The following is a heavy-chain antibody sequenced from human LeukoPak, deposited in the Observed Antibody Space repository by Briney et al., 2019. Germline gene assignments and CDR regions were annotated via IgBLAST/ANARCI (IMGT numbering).Heavy chain of an antibody. D-gene: IGHD4-23*01. V-gene: IGHV4-39*01. CDR1: GGSISSSSYY. J-gene: IGHJ6*02. CDR3: ARHAGGNSGYGMDV. Sequence: SETLSLTCTVSGGSISSSSYYWGWIRQPPGKGLEWIGSIYYSGSTYYNPSLKSRVTISVDTSKNQFSLKLSSVTAADTAAYYCARHAGGNSGYGMDVWGQGTTVTVSS. CDR2: IYYSGST.